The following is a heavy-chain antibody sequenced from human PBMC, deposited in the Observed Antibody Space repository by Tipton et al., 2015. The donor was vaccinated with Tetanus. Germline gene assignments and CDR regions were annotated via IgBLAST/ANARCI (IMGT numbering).Heavy chain of an antibody. CDR2: IDPLGGST. CDR1: GYAFSNYY. D-gene: IGHD3-10*01. V-gene: IGHV1-46*01. J-gene: IGHJ4*02. CDR3: ARDVYFGSGVDY. Sequence: QLVQSGAEVKKPGASVKVSCKASGYAFSNYYLHWVRQAPGQGLEWMGLIDPLGGSTRYAQKFQGRVTMIRDTSTSTVYMELRSLRSEDTAVYYCARDVYFGSGVDYWGQGTLVTVSS.